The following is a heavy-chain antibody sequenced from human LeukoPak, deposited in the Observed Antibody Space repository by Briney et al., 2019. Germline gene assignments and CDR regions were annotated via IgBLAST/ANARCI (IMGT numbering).Heavy chain of an antibody. D-gene: IGHD3-16*01. Sequence: GGSLRPSCAASGFTFSNTWMSWVRQAPGKGLEWVGRIKNKADGGTTDYAAPVKGRFTISSDDSKNTLSLQMNSLKTEDTAVYYCTTDRFDWGQGTLVTVSS. CDR3: TTDRFD. J-gene: IGHJ4*02. CDR2: IKNKADGGTT. V-gene: IGHV3-15*01. CDR1: GFTFSNTW.